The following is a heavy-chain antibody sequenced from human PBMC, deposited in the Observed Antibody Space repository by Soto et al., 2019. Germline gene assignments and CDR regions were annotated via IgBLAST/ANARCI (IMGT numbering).Heavy chain of an antibody. Sequence: QVQLQESGPGLVKPSQTLSLTCSVSGDSISRSDYYWTWIRQHPEKGLEWIGNIYFRGNTYYSPSLESRQTRSVDTSPNQFSLKLTSVTAANTAGYYCAREGGSYDGGGLLIGGAFDIWGQGKMVNVSS. CDR3: AREGGSYDGGGLLIGGAFDI. J-gene: IGHJ3*02. CDR2: IYFRGNT. CDR1: GDSISRSDYY. D-gene: IGHD3-22*01. V-gene: IGHV4-31*03.